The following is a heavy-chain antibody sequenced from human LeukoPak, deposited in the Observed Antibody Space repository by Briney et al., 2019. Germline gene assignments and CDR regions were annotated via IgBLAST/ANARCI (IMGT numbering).Heavy chain of an antibody. CDR3: ARGMGYYDLWSGQDYGMDV. V-gene: IGHV4-59*01. D-gene: IGHD3-3*01. CDR1: GGSISSYY. Sequence: SETLSLTCTVSGGSISSYYWSWIRQPPGKGLEWVGYIYYSGSTNYNPSLKGRVTISVDTSKNQFSLKLSSVTAADTAVYYCARGMGYYDLWSGQDYGMDVWGQGTTVTVSS. J-gene: IGHJ6*02. CDR2: IYYSGST.